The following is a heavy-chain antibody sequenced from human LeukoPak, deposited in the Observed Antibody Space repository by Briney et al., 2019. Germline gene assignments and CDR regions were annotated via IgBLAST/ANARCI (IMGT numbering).Heavy chain of an antibody. CDR3: ARLDRDGYNLDY. CDR1: GGSISGYY. V-gene: IGHV4-59*01. J-gene: IGHJ4*02. CDR2: IYYTGST. D-gene: IGHD5-24*01. Sequence: SETLSLTCTVSGGSISGYYWTWIRQPPGKGLEWIGYIYYTGSTHYNPSLKSRVTISVDTSKNQFSLNLSSVTAADTALYYCARLDRDGYNLDYWGQGTLVTVSS.